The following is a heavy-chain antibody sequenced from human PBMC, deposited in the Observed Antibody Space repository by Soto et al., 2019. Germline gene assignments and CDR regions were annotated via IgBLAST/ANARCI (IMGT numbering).Heavy chain of an antibody. J-gene: IGHJ6*02. CDR3: ARGPMTTESYYYYGMDV. D-gene: IGHD4-17*01. CDR2: RNPKTDKI. Sequence: QVQLVQSGAEVKKPGASVKVSCKTSGDTFTSYEINWVRQATGQGLEWLGWRNPKTDKIGYGQKFQGRVTMTRITSIRTAFMELSGLRFEDTAVYYCARGPMTTESYYYYGMDVWGQGTTVTVSS. V-gene: IGHV1-8*01. CDR1: GDTFTSYE.